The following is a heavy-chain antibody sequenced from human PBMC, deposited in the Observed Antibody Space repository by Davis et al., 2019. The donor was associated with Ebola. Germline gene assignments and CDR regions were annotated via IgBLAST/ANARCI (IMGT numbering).Heavy chain of an antibody. CDR1: GGSISSHY. CDR2: IYYSGST. J-gene: IGHJ4*02. CDR3: ARGTGVDDYFDY. D-gene: IGHD7-27*01. Sequence: PSETLSLTCTVSGGSISSHYWSWIRQPPGKGLEWIGYIYYSGSTNYNPSLKSRVTISVDTSKNQFSLKLSSVTAADTAVYYCARGTGVDDYFDYRGQGTLVTVSS. V-gene: IGHV4-59*11.